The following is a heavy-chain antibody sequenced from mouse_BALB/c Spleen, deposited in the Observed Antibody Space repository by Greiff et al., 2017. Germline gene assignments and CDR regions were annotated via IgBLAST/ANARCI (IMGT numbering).Heavy chain of an antibody. Sequence: QVQLQQSGPGLVQPSQSLSITCTVSGFSLTSYGVHWVRQSPGKGLEWLGVIWSGGSTDYNAAFISRLSISKDNSKSQVFFKMNSLQANDTAIYYCASPYDGYYPYAMDYWGQGTSVTVSS. J-gene: IGHJ4*01. D-gene: IGHD2-3*01. V-gene: IGHV2-2*02. CDR3: ASPYDGYYPYAMDY. CDR1: GFSLTSYG. CDR2: IWSGGST.